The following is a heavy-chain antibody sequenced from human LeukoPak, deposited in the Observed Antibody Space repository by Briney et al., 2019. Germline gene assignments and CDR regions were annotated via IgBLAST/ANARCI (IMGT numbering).Heavy chain of an antibody. CDR3: ARRSGYSPNWFDP. Sequence: SETLSLTCTVSGGSIRSSYYYWSWIRQPPGKGLEWIGYIYYSGSTNYNPSLKSRVTMSVDTSKNQFSLKLTSVTAADTAVYYCARRSGYSPNWFDPWGQGTLVTVSS. CDR2: IYYSGST. D-gene: IGHD3-3*01. V-gene: IGHV4-61*05. CDR1: GGSIRSSYYY. J-gene: IGHJ5*02.